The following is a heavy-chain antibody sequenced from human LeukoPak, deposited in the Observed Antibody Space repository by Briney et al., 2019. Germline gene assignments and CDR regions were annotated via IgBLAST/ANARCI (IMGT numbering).Heavy chain of an antibody. Sequence: PGRSLRLSCAASGFTFSSYAMHWVRQAPGKGLEWVAVISYDGSNKYYADSVKGRFTISRDNSKNTLHLQMNSLRAEDTAVYYCARDRLWFGELFGDAFDIWGQGTMVTVSS. V-gene: IGHV3-30-3*01. CDR3: ARDRLWFGELFGDAFDI. CDR1: GFTFSSYA. D-gene: IGHD3-10*01. J-gene: IGHJ3*02. CDR2: ISYDGSNK.